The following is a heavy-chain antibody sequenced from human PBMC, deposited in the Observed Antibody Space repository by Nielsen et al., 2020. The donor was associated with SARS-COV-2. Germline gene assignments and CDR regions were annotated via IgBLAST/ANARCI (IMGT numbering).Heavy chain of an antibody. J-gene: IGHJ4*02. CDR3: AKRVWAYDFWSGYDFDY. V-gene: IGHV3-23*01. CDR1: GFTFTRYA. Sequence: GESLKISCAASGFTFTRYAMSWVRQAPGKGLEWVSAISGSGGSTYYADSVKGRFTISRDNSKNTLYLQMNSLRAEDTAVYYCAKRVWAYDFWSGYDFDYWGQGTLVTVSS. D-gene: IGHD3-3*01. CDR2: ISGSGGST.